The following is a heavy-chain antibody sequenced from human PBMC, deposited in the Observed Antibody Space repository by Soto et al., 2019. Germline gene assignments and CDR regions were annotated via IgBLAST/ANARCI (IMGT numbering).Heavy chain of an antibody. CDR1: GFSFGSYA. V-gene: IGHV3-23*01. CDR2: ISGSDGKT. Sequence: QPGWSLRLSCAASGFSFGSYALSWVRQAPGKGLEWVSTISGSDGKTFYADSVKGRFSISRDTSQNTLYLQMNSLRADDTAIYYCARWSYLDYWGQGTRVTVSS. CDR3: ARWSYLDY. J-gene: IGHJ4*02. D-gene: IGHD3-3*01.